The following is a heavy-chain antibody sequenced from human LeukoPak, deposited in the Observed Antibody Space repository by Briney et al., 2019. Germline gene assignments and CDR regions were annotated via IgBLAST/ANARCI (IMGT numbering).Heavy chain of an antibody. D-gene: IGHD5-24*01. CDR2: IIPILGIA. J-gene: IGHJ4*02. V-gene: IGHV1-69*04. CDR3: ARSRDGYRDGFDY. Sequence: SVKVSCKASGGTXSSYAISWVRQAPGQGLEWMGRIIPILGIANYAQKFQGRVTITADKSTSTAYMELSSLRSEDTAVYYCARSRDGYRDGFDYWGQGTLVTVSS. CDR1: GGTXSSYA.